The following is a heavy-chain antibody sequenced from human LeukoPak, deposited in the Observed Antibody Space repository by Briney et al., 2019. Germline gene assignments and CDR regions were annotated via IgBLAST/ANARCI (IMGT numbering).Heavy chain of an antibody. V-gene: IGHV3-33*08. CDR2: IWYDGSNK. CDR1: GFSISEYW. CDR3: ARGVSYYGMDV. J-gene: IGHJ6*02. Sequence: PGGSLRLSCVVSGFSISEYWMSWIRQAPGRGLEWVAVIWYDGSNKYYADSVKGRFTISRDNSKNTLYLQMNSLRAEDTAVYYCARGVSYYGMDVWGQGTTVTVSS.